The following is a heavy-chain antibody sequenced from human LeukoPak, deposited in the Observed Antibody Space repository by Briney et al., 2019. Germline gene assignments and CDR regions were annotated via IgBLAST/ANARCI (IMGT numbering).Heavy chain of an antibody. D-gene: IGHD4-17*01. CDR3: ARSNYGDPGWFDP. V-gene: IGHV3-48*03. CDR1: GFTFSSYE. J-gene: IGHJ5*02. CDR2: ISSSGSTI. Sequence: GGSLRLSCAASGFTFSSYEMNWVRQAPGKGLEWVSYISSSGSTIYYADSVKGRFTISRDNAKNSLYLQMNSLRAEDTAVYYCARSNYGDPGWFDPWGLGTLVTVSS.